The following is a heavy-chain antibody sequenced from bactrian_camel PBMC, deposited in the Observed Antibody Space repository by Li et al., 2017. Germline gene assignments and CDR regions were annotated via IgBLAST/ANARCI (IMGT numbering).Heavy chain of an antibody. CDR1: TYPINNFC. Sequence: HVQLVESGGGSVQAGGTLRLSCEVATYPINNFCFAWLRQAPGQGREQVASLAKLRMASYADSVKGRFSISRYNGENTLNLQMGSLKPEDTAMYYCAAAAYANNWECAHPADYFNYWGQGTQVTV. D-gene: IGHD6*01. J-gene: IGHJ4*01. CDR2: LAKLRMA. CDR3: AAAAYANNWECAHPADYFNY. V-gene: IGHV3-2*01.